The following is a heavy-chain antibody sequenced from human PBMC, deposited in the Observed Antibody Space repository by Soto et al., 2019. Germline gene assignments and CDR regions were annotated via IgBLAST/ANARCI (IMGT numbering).Heavy chain of an antibody. V-gene: IGHV4-31*03. CDR1: GGSISSGGYY. CDR3: ARSSMNTVTTVY. D-gene: IGHD4-17*01. CDR2: IYYSGST. J-gene: IGHJ4*02. Sequence: SETLSLTCTVSGGSISSGGYYWSWIRQHPGKGLEWIGYIYYSGSTYYNPSLKSRVTISVDTSKNQFSLKLSSVTAADTAVYYCARSSMNTVTTVYWGQGTLVTVSS.